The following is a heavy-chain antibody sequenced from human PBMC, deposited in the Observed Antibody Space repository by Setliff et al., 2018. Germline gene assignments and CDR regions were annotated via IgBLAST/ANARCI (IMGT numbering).Heavy chain of an antibody. Sequence: PSETLSLTCTVSGGSISPYFWSWIRQPPGKGLEWIGYIYHNGNTNFNPSLKTRVTMSVDTSKNQFSLILRSVTAADTAVYYCARGRMRGSCSGPSCTYDPFDIWGQGTPVTVSS. J-gene: IGHJ3*02. CDR1: GGSISPYF. CDR2: IYHNGNT. CDR3: ARGRMRGSCSGPSCTYDPFDI. V-gene: IGHV4-59*12. D-gene: IGHD2-2*01.